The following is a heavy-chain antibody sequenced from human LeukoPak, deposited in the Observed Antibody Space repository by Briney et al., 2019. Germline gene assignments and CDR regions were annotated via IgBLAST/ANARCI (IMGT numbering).Heavy chain of an antibody. CDR3: ARQPGGIAAAEGAFDI. D-gene: IGHD6-13*01. Sequence: PSETLSLTCCVSGGSIGSSSYYWGWIRQPPGKGLEWIGSIYYSGSTYYNPSLKSRVTISVDTSKNQFSLKLSSVTAADTAVYYCARQPGGIAAAEGAFDIWGQGTMVTVSS. CDR1: GGSIGSSSYY. J-gene: IGHJ3*02. V-gene: IGHV4-39*01. CDR2: IYYSGST.